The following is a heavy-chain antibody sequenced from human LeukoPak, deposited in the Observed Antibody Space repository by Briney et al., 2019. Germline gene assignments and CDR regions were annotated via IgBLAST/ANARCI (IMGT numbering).Heavy chain of an antibody. CDR2: ISSSGNTI. V-gene: IGHV3-48*03. J-gene: IGHJ4*02. Sequence: PGGSLRLSCAASGFTFSSYEMNWVRQAPGKGLEWVSSISSSGNTIYYADSVKGRFTVSRDSAKNSVYLQMNSLRAEDTAVYYWGSGVIFYDSSGRNYWGQGTLVTVSS. D-gene: IGHD3-22*01. CDR3: GSGVIFYDSSGRNY. CDR1: GFTFSSYE.